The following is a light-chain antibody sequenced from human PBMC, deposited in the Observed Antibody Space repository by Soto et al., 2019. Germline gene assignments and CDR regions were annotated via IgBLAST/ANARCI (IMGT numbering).Light chain of an antibody. V-gene: IGKV3-11*01. CDR2: DAS. CDR1: QDIGPY. J-gene: IGKJ3*01. CDR3: QQRSAIFT. Sequence: EVVLTQSPATLSLSTGERATISCRASQDIGPYLAWYQQKPGQAPRLLIHDASKRATGIPPRFSGSGSGPDFTLTISSQEPEAFAIYYCQQRSAIFTFGPGTKGDSK.